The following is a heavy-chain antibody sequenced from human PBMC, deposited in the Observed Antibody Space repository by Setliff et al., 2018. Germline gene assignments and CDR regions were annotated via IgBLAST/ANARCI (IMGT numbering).Heavy chain of an antibody. CDR3: ARGGRDNGDYVYIQH. CDR1: GGYIARSYFY. V-gene: IGHV4-39*07. J-gene: IGHJ1*01. D-gene: IGHD4-17*01. CDR2: MYYSGKT. Sequence: PSETLSLTCTVSGGYIARSYFYWGWIRQSPGKGLEWIGTMYYSGKTFYMPSLQSRVTISVDKSKNQFSLKLTSVTAADTAIYYCARGGRDNGDYVYIQHWGQGTLVTVSS.